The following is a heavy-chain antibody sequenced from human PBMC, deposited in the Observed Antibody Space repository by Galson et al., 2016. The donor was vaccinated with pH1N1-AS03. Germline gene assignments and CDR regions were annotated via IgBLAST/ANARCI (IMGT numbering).Heavy chain of an antibody. CDR1: GFPFSGYS. V-gene: IGHV3-21*01. Sequence: SLRLSCAASGFPFSGYSMNWVRQAPGKELEWVSFISTSSSSIYYADSVKGRFTISRDNAQNLLYLQMNSLRDEDTAVYYCARDGPPQGISVAGSFDFWGQGTLVTVSS. J-gene: IGHJ4*02. D-gene: IGHD6-19*01. CDR3: ARDGPPQGISVAGSFDF. CDR2: ISTSSSSI.